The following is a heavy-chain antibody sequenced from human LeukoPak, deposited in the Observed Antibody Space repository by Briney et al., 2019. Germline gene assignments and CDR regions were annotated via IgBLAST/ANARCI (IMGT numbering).Heavy chain of an antibody. D-gene: IGHD6-13*01. CDR3: ARDSQGSSSWYDY. J-gene: IGHJ4*02. CDR1: GFTFSSYS. Sequence: GGSLRLSCAGSGFTFSSYSMNWVRQAPGKGLEWVSCISSGSSTTHYADSVKGRFTISRDNAKNSLYLQMNSLRAEDTAVYYCARDSQGSSSWYDYWGQGTLVTVSS. CDR2: ISSGSSTT. V-gene: IGHV3-48*04.